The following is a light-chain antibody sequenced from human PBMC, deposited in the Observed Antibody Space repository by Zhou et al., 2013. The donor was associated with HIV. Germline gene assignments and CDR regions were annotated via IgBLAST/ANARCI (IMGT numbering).Light chain of an antibody. CDR3: QQRSNWPLT. CDR1: QSLSSRS. Sequence: EIVLTQSPGSVSLSPGERATLSCRASQSLSSRSLAWYYQKPGQAPRLLISGASNRATGIPDRFSGSGSGTDFTLTISSLEPEDFAVYYCQQRSNWPLTFGGGTQVEIK. CDR2: GAS. V-gene: IGKV3D-20*02. J-gene: IGKJ4*01.